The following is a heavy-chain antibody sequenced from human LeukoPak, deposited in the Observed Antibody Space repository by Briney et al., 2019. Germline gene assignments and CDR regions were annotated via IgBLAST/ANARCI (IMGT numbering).Heavy chain of an antibody. J-gene: IGHJ5*02. CDR3: ARHAGGYCSTTSCQNNLRTYNWFDP. V-gene: IGHV4-4*07. CDR2: IYTSGST. D-gene: IGHD2-2*01. Sequence: SETLSLTCTVSGGSISSYYWSWIRQPAGKGLEWIGRIYTSGSTNYNPSFKSRVTMSVDTSKNQFSLKLSSVTAADTAVYYCARHAGGYCSTTSCQNNLRTYNWFDPWGQGTLVTVSS. CDR1: GGSISSYY.